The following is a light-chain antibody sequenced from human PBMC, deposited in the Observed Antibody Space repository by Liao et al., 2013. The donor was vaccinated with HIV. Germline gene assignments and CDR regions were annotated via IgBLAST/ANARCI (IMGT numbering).Light chain of an antibody. CDR2: YDS. CDR3: QVWDSSSDHVV. Sequence: SYELTQPPSVSVAPGKTARITCGGNNIGSKSVHWYQQKPGQAPVLVIYYDSDRPSGIPERFSGSKYGNTATLIISRVEAGDEADYYCQVWDSSSDHVVFGGGTKVTVL. CDR1: NIGSKS. V-gene: IGLV3-21*01. J-gene: IGLJ2*01.